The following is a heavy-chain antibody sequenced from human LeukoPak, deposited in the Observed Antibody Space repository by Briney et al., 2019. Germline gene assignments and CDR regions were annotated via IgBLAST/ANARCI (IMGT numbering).Heavy chain of an antibody. CDR1: GFTVSSNY. CDR2: IYSGGST. J-gene: IGHJ4*02. Sequence: GGSLRLSCAASGFTVSSNYMSWVRQAPGKGLEWVSVIYSGGSTYYADSVKGRFTISRDNSKNTLYLQMNSLRAEDTAVYYCARVTMIVVFDYWGQGTLVTVSS. V-gene: IGHV3-53*01. CDR3: ARVTMIVVFDY. D-gene: IGHD3-22*01.